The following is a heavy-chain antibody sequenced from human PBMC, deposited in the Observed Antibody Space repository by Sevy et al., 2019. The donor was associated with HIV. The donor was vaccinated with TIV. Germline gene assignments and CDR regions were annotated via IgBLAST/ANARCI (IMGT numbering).Heavy chain of an antibody. D-gene: IGHD6-19*01. Sequence: GGSLRLSCAASAFTFSNYAMNWVRQAPGKGLEWVSSISGGGGTTYYADSVEGRFTISRDKSKNTLYLQMHSLRAEDTAVYYCAKVLARGVAVAGSAWGMDVWGQGTTVTVSS. J-gene: IGHJ6*02. V-gene: IGHV3-23*01. CDR3: AKVLARGVAVAGSAWGMDV. CDR1: AFTFSNYA. CDR2: ISGGGGTT.